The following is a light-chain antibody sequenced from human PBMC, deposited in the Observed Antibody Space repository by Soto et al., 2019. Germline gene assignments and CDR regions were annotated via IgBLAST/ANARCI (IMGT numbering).Light chain of an antibody. CDR1: RSDIGGYKY. V-gene: IGLV2-14*01. Sequence: QSALTQPASVSGSPGQSITISCTGSRSDIGGYKYVSWYQQHPGKAPKLLIHEVSVRPSGITDRFSGSKSGITASLTISGLQSEDEAVYYCSSYTSSSSLYVFGSGTKLTVL. CDR2: EVS. J-gene: IGLJ1*01. CDR3: SSYTSSSSLYV.